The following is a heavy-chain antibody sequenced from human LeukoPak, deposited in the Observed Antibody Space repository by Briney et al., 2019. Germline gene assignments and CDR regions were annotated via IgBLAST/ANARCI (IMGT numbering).Heavy chain of an antibody. Sequence: EASVKVSCKASGYTFTGYYMHWVRQAPGQGLEWMGWINPNSGGTNYAQKFQGRVTMTRDTSISTAYMELSRLRSDDTAVYYCARGYSGYAMDVSVYWGQGTLVTVSS. D-gene: IGHD5-12*01. CDR1: GYTFTGYY. CDR3: ARGYSGYAMDVSVY. V-gene: IGHV1-2*02. J-gene: IGHJ4*02. CDR2: INPNSGGT.